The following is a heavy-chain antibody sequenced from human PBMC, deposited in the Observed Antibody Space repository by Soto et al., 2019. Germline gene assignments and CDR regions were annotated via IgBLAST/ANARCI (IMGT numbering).Heavy chain of an antibody. CDR2: ISYDGSHK. CDR3: ARYPITMKLVVIAPYLQH. J-gene: IGHJ1*01. Sequence: QVQLVESGGGVVQPGRSLRLSCVASGFTFTTYAMHWVRQAPGKGLEWVAVISYDGSHKYYADSVKGRFSSSRDNSNDTLYLQLHSLRTEDTAVYYCARYPITMKLVVIAPYLQHWGQGTLFTFSS. V-gene: IGHV3-30-3*01. D-gene: IGHD3-22*01. CDR1: GFTFTTYA.